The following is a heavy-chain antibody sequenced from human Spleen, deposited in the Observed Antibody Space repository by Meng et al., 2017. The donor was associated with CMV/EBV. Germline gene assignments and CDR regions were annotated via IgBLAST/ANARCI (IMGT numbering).Heavy chain of an antibody. D-gene: IGHD2-2*01. V-gene: IGHV3-21*01. CDR1: GFTFSSYS. J-gene: IGHJ6*02. CDR2: ISRSSSYI. Sequence: GESLKISCAASGFTFSSYSMNWVRQAPGKGLEWVSSISRSSSYIYYADSVKGRFTISRDNAKNSLYLQMNSLRAEDTAVYYCARARREYQLLTGMDVWGQGTTVTVSS. CDR3: ARARREYQLLTGMDV.